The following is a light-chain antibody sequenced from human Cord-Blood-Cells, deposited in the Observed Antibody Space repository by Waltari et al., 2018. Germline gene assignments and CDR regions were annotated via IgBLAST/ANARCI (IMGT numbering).Light chain of an antibody. J-gene: IGLJ1*01. CDR3: CSYAGSSTYV. V-gene: IGLV2-23*01. CDR1: SSDVGSYNL. Sequence: QSALTQPASVSGSPGQSITISCTGTSSDVGSYNLVSWYQQHPGKAPKLMIYEGSKRPSRVSNRFSGSKSGNTAVLTISGLQAEDEADYYCCSYAGSSTYVFGTGTKVTVL. CDR2: EGS.